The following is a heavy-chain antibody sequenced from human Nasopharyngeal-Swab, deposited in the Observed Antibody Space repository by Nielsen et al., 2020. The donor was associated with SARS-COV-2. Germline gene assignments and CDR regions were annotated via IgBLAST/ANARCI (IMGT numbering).Heavy chain of an antibody. D-gene: IGHD3-22*01. CDR2: ISWNSGNI. J-gene: IGHJ6*03. CDR1: GFTFDEYA. Sequence: GGSLRLSCAASGFTFDEYAMHWVRQAPGKGLEWVSGISWNSGNIGYADSVKGRFTVSRDNADNSLYLQMNSLRAEDTALYYRAKSGTVAYYDRNYMDVWGKGTTVTVSS. V-gene: IGHV3-9*01. CDR3: AKSGTVAYYDRNYMDV.